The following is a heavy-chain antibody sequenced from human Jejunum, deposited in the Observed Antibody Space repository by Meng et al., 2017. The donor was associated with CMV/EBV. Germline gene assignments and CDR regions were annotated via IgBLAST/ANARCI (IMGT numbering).Heavy chain of an antibody. D-gene: IGHD5-18*01. CDR3: ARENHRFGFSVFDY. CDR2: IWNDGTKR. V-gene: IGHV3-33*01. J-gene: IGHJ4*02. CDR1: GFSFDDYG. Sequence: ASGFSFDDYGMQWVRQAPGKGLEWVAAIWNDGTKRYYGDSVKGRFTISRDNSKNTVSLQMNSLRAEDTTIYYCARENHRFGFSVFDYWGQGTLVTVSS.